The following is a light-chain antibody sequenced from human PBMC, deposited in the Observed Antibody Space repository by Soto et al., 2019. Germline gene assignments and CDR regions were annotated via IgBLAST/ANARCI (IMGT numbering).Light chain of an antibody. J-gene: IGKJ5*01. Sequence: DIQMTQSPSSVSASVGDRVTITGRASQGISSWLAWYQHKPGKAPKLLIYDASSLESGVPSRFSGSRSGTEFTLTITGLHLEDFATYYCQQDYSTLATFGQGTRLEI. V-gene: IGKV1-12*01. CDR1: QGISSW. CDR2: DAS. CDR3: QQDYSTLAT.